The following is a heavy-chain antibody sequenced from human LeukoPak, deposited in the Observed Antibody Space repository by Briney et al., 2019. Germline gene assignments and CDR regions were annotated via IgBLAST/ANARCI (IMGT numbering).Heavy chain of an antibody. V-gene: IGHV4-34*01. CDR3: ATPRHDCSGGSCYYRDDAFDI. J-gene: IGHJ3*02. D-gene: IGHD2-15*01. Sequence: PSETLSLTCAVYGGSFSGYYWSWIRQPPGKGLEWIGEINHSGSTNYNPSLKSRVTISVDTSKNQFSLKLSSVTAADTAVYYCATPRHDCSGGSCYYRDDAFDIWGQGTMVTVSS. CDR1: GGSFSGYY. CDR2: INHSGST.